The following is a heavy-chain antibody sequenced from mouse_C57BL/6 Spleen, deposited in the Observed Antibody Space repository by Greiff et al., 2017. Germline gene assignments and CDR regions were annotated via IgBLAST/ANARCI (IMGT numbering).Heavy chain of an antibody. V-gene: IGHV1-4*01. CDR1: GYTFTSYT. CDR3: ARSTMAPGDFDY. J-gene: IGHJ2*01. Sequence: QVQLQQSGAELARPGASVKMSCKASGYTFTSYTMHWVKQRPGQGLEWIGYINPSSGYTKYNQKFKDKATLTADKSSSTAYMQLSSLTSEDSAVXYCARSTMAPGDFDYWGQGTTLTVSS. CDR2: INPSSGYT. D-gene: IGHD2-1*01.